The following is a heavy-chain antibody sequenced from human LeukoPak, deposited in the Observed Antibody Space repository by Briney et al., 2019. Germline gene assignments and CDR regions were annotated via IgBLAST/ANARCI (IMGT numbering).Heavy chain of an antibody. CDR1: GYTFTGYY. CDR3: ARDRDGGSYFDAFDI. J-gene: IGHJ3*02. D-gene: IGHD1-26*01. CDR2: INPSGGST. V-gene: IGHV1-46*01. Sequence: ASVKVSCKASGYTFTGYYMHWVRQAPGQGLEWMGIINPSGGSTSYAQKFQGRVTMTRDTSTSTVYMGLSSLRSEDTAVYYCARDRDGGSYFDAFDIWGQGSMVSVSS.